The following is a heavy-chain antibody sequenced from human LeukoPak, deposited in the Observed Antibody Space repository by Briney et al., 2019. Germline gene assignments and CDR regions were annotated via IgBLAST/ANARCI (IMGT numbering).Heavy chain of an antibody. CDR3: ARRLGSSFSSGFDY. CDR1: GYTFTAFH. Sequence: ASVKVSCEACGYTFTAFHIHWVRQAPGQGLEWMGWINPNSGGKNSAQKFQGRVTMTRDTSISTVYMELTKLRSDDTAVYYCARRLGSSFSSGFDYWGQGTLVTVSS. J-gene: IGHJ4*02. V-gene: IGHV1-2*02. D-gene: IGHD3-16*01. CDR2: INPNSGGK.